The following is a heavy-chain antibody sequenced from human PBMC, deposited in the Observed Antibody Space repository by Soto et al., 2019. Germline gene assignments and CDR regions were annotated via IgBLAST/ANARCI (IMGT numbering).Heavy chain of an antibody. CDR3: AREGTAMALYYFDY. CDR2: IWYDGSNK. D-gene: IGHD5-18*01. V-gene: IGHV3-33*01. Sequence: QVQLVESGGGVVQPGRSLRLSCAASGFTFISYGMHWVRQAPGKGLEWVAVIWYDGSNKYYADSVKGRFTISRDNSKNTLYLQMNSLRAEDTAVYYCAREGTAMALYYFDYWGQGTLVTVSS. CDR1: GFTFISYG. J-gene: IGHJ4*02.